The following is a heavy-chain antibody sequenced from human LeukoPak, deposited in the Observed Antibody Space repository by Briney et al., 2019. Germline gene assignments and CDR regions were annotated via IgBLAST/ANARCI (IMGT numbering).Heavy chain of an antibody. J-gene: IGHJ4*02. Sequence: PGGSLRLSCAASGFTFSTFAMIWVRQPPGKGLEWVSSIFPSGGEIHYADSVRGRFTISRDNAKNSLYLQMNSLRAEDTAVYYCAREQWLPDYWGQGTLVTVSS. CDR2: IFPSGGEI. CDR1: GFTFSTFA. D-gene: IGHD6-19*01. CDR3: AREQWLPDY. V-gene: IGHV3-21*04.